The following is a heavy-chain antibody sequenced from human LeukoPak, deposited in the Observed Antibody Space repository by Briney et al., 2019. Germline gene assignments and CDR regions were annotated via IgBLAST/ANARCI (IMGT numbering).Heavy chain of an antibody. CDR2: MNAGDGNT. CDR1: GYIFTDYA. Sequence: ASVKVSCKASGYIFTDYAIHWLRQAPGQRPEWMGWMNAGDGNTKYSQKFQGRITLIRDTSAATAYMELSSLRHDDLAVYYCARGRGTSGSNRDFYYYYYMDVWGKGTTVTVSS. D-gene: IGHD2-15*01. J-gene: IGHJ6*03. CDR3: ARGRGTSGSNRDFYYYYYMDV. V-gene: IGHV1-3*01.